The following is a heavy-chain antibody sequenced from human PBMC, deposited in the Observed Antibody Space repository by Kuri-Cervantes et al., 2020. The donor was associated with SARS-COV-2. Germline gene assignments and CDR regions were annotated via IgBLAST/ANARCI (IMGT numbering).Heavy chain of an antibody. V-gene: IGHV3-9*01. Sequence: GGFLRLSCAASGFTFDDYAMHWVRQAPGKGLEWVSGISWNSGSIGYADSVKGRFTISRDNAKNSLYLQMNSLGAEDTALYYCAKESWYEVSRLGYFDLWGRGTLVTVSS. CDR2: ISWNSGSI. CDR1: GFTFDDYA. J-gene: IGHJ2*01. D-gene: IGHD2-15*01. CDR3: AKESWYEVSRLGYFDL.